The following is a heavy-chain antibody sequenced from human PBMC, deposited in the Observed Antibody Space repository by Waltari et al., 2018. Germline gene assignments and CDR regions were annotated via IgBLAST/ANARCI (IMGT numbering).Heavy chain of an antibody. Sequence: EVQLVESGGGLVQPGGSLRLSCAAYGFPFRRHWRAWVRQAPRKGLEWVAKISEDGNEKYHVDSVEGRFTISRDSAKKSLYLQMNSLRAEDTAVYYCARVLLVDYWSDAFDYWGQGTLVTGSS. D-gene: IGHD3-3*01. CDR3: ARVLLVDYWSDAFDY. J-gene: IGHJ4*02. CDR2: ISEDGNEK. V-gene: IGHV3-7*03. CDR1: GFPFRRHW.